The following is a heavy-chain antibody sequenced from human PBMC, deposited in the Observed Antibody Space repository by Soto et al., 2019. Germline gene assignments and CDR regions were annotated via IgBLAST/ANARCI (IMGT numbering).Heavy chain of an antibody. V-gene: IGHV4-61*09. D-gene: IGHD3-22*01. J-gene: IGHJ5*02. CDR1: GDSISSRSYY. CDR3: ARGVTIYYYGSSGSNWFDP. Sequence: SETLSLPCTVTGDSISSRSYYWSWIRQPAGKGLEWIGHIYISGSTNYNPSLKSRVTMSVDSSKNQFSLKLSSVTAADTAVYYCARGVTIYYYGSSGSNWFDPWGQGTLVTVSS. CDR2: IYISGST.